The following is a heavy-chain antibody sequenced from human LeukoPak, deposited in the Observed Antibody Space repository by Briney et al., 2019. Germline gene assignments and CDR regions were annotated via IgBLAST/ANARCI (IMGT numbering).Heavy chain of an antibody. J-gene: IGHJ4*02. V-gene: IGHV3-66*01. Sequence: GGSLRLSCAASGFTVSSNYMSWVRQAPGKGLEWVSVIYSGGSTYYADSVKGRFTISRDNSKNTLYLQMNSLRAEDTAVYYCARWFGELSFDYWGQGTLVTVSS. D-gene: IGHD3-10*01. CDR3: ARWFGELSFDY. CDR2: IYSGGST. CDR1: GFTVSSNY.